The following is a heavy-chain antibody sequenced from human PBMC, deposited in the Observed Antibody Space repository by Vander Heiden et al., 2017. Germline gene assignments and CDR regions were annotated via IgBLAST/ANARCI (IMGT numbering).Heavy chain of an antibody. J-gene: IGHJ5*02. V-gene: IGHV3-30*18. CDR1: A. CDR2: ISFDGSNQ. CDR3: AKDPGESCPLYNWFDP. D-gene: IGHD2-21*01. Sequence: AMHWVRQPPGKGPQGVAAISFDGSNQYYVDSVKGRLTTYRGSSQIPLYLQMNSQGAEDTAVFYCAKDPGESCPLYNWFDPWGQGTLVTVTS.